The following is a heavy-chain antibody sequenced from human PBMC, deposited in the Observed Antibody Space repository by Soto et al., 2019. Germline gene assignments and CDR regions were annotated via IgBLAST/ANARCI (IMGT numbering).Heavy chain of an antibody. CDR3: AREGPSGSYSVGYFDY. CDR2: ISAYNGNT. CDR1: GYTFTSYG. J-gene: IGHJ4*02. D-gene: IGHD1-26*01. V-gene: IGHV1-18*01. Sequence: QVQLVQSXXXXKKXXASVKVSCKASGYTFTSYGISWVRQAPGQGLEWMGWISAYNGNTNYAQKLQGRVTMTTDTSTSTAYMELRSLRSDDTAVYYCAREGPSGSYSVGYFDYWGQGTLVTVSS.